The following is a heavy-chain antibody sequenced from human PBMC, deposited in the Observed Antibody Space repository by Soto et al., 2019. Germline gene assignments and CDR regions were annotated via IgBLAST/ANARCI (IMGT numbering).Heavy chain of an antibody. V-gene: IGHV4-4*07. D-gene: IGHD3-22*01. CDR3: ARDEYYDSNNWFDT. Sequence: SETLSLTCTVSGGSTKNYYWSWIRQPAGKGLEWIGRIYSTGSTNYNASLKSRVTMSVDTSNNQFSLRLRSVTAADTAVYYCARDEYYDSNNWFDTWGQGTLVTAPQ. J-gene: IGHJ5*02. CDR1: GGSTKNYY. CDR2: IYSTGST.